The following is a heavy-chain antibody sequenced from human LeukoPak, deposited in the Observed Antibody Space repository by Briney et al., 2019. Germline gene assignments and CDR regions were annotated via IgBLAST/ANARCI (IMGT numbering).Heavy chain of an antibody. Sequence: SETLSLTCTVSGGSICSSNYYWGWIRQPPGKGLEWIASIHYSETTYYNPSLKSRVTISVDTSKNHISLKLSSVTAADTAVYYCARGPTYQPIDFWGQGTLVTVSS. D-gene: IGHD2-2*01. CDR1: GGSICSSNYY. CDR2: IHYSETT. V-gene: IGHV4-39*02. J-gene: IGHJ4*02. CDR3: ARGPTYQPIDF.